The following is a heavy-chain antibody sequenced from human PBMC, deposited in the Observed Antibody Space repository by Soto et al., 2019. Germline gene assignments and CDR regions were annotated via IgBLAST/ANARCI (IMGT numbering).Heavy chain of an antibody. D-gene: IGHD2-2*01. Sequence: PEGSLRRSCAASGFRLSDYYMSWIRQAPGKGLEWVSYISSSSSYTNYADSVKGRFTISRDNAKNSLYLQMNSLRAEDTAVYKCARETAYCSSTSCLNWFGPWGQGSLVTVSS. CDR3: ARETAYCSSTSCLNWFGP. V-gene: IGHV3-11*06. J-gene: IGHJ5*02. CDR1: GFRLSDYY. CDR2: ISSSSSYT.